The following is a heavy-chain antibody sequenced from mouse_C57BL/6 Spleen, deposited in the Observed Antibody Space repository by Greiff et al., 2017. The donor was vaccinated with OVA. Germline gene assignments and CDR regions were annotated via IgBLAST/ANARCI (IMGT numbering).Heavy chain of an antibody. V-gene: IGHV1-61*01. J-gene: IGHJ2*01. CDR3: ARDGGNYYFDY. CDR1: GYTFTSYW. CDR2: IYPSDSET. D-gene: IGHD2-1*01. Sequence: QVQLQQPGAELVRPGSSVKLYCKASGYTFTSYWMDWVKQRPGQGLEWIGNIYPSDSETHYNQKFKDKATLTVDKSSSTAYMQLSSLTSEDSAVYYCARDGGNYYFDYWGQGTTLTVSS.